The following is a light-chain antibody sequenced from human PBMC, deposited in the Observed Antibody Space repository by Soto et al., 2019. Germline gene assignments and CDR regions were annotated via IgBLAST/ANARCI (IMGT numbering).Light chain of an antibody. CDR2: QDG. CDR1: KLGDTY. J-gene: IGLJ2*01. V-gene: IGLV3-1*01. Sequence: SYELTQPPSVSVSPGQTASITCSGGKLGDTYTCWYQQKPGQSPVLVIYQDGKRPSGIPERFSGSSSGNTATLTISGTQAMDEADYYCQAWHSTTPVIFGGGTKVTVL. CDR3: QAWHSTTPVI.